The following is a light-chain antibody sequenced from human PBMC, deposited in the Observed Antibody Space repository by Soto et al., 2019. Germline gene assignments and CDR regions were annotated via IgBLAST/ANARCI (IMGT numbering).Light chain of an antibody. J-gene: IGLJ2*01. CDR1: SSDVGGYNY. CDR3: SSYTSSSTLV. CDR2: DVS. Sequence: QSVLTQPASVSGCPGQSITISCTGTSSDVGGYNYVSWYQQHPGKAPKVMIYDVSNRPSGISNRFSGSKSGNTASLTISGLQAEDEADYYCSSYTSSSTLVFGGGTQLTVL. V-gene: IGLV2-14*01.